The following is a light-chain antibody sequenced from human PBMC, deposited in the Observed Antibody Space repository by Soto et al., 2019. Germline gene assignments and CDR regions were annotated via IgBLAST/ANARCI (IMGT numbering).Light chain of an antibody. CDR2: TNS. CDR3: ATRDDNDXL. CDR1: SPNVGTNP. Sequence: ALPKPPSASGTPGQTVTITCSISSPNVGTNPVAWYQQLPGTAPKLLIYTNSQRPLGVAVRFSGSKSGISASLAISCLPSEDQGDFYCATRDDNDXLFGTG. J-gene: IGLJ1*01. V-gene: IGLV1-44*01.